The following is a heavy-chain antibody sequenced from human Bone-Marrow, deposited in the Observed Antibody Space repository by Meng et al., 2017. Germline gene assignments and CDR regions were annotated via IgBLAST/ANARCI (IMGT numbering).Heavy chain of an antibody. J-gene: IGHJ3*02. V-gene: IGHV3-73*02. CDR3: TMYTSGHI. CDR1: GVTFSGSD. CDR2: ISSKVNSFAT. D-gene: IGHD6-19*01. Sequence: EGQLVESGGGLVQPGGSLKLSCAVSGVTFSGSDIHWVRQASGKGLEWVGRISSKVNSFATAYPASLKGRFTISRDDSKNTAYLQMNSLITEDTALYYCTMYTSGHIWGQGTMVTVSS.